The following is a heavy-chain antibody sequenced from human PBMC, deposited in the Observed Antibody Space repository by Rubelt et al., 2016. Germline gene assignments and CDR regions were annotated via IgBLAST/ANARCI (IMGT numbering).Heavy chain of an antibody. V-gene: IGHV3-7*01. Sequence: EVQLVESGGGLVQPGGSLRLSCAASGFLFHHYWMTWVRQAPGKGLEWVANIKPDGSEAYYIDHLKGRFNMSRDKAKKSIYLQMNNLGVEDTAVYYGARSGGYGWDSWGQGTRVTVSS. CDR2: IKPDGSEA. D-gene: IGHD5-18*01. CDR3: ARSGGYGWDS. J-gene: IGHJ4*02. CDR1: GFLFHHYW.